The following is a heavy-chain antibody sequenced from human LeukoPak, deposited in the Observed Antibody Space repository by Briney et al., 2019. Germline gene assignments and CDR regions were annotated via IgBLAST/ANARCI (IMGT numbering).Heavy chain of an antibody. V-gene: IGHV3-9*03. J-gene: IGHJ6*03. CDR2: ISWNSGSI. Sequence: GGSLRLSCAASGFTFDDYAMHWVRQAPGKGLEWVSGISWNSGSIGYADSVKGRFTISRDNAKNSLYLQMNSLRAEDMALYYCAKASGRVYYYYMDVWGKGTTATVSS. CDR3: AKASGRVYYYYMDV. CDR1: GFTFDDYA. D-gene: IGHD3-10*01.